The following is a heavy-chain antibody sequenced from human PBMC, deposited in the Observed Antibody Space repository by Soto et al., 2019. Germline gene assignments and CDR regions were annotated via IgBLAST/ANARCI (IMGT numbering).Heavy chain of an antibody. V-gene: IGHV3-49*04. CDR2: IRSKAYGGTT. CDR3: TRDISHQDIVVVVAGTYYYYGMDV. J-gene: IGHJ6*02. CDR1: GFTFGDYA. Sequence: GSLRLSCTASGFTFGDYAMSWVRQAPGKGLEWVGFIRSKAYGGTTEYAASVKGRFTISRDDSKSIAYLQMNSLKTEDTAVYYCTRDISHQDIVVVVAGTYYYYGMDVWGQGTTVTVSS. D-gene: IGHD2-15*01.